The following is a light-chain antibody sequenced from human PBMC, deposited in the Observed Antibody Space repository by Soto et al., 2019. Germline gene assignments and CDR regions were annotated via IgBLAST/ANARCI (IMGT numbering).Light chain of an antibody. J-gene: IGLJ2*01. V-gene: IGLV2-11*01. CDR2: DVN. CDR3: CSYAGTYTFVV. Sequence: QSARTRPRSVSGSPGQSVTISCTGTSSDVGGYNCVSWYQQHPGKAPKLMIYDVNKRPSGVPDRFSGSKSGNTASLTISGLQAEDEADYYCCSYAGTYTFVVFGGGTKLTVL. CDR1: SSDVGGYNC.